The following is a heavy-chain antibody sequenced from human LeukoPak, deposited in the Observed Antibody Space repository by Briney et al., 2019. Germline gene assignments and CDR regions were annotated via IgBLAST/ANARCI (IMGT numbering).Heavy chain of an antibody. CDR2: ISTDDRAI. CDR1: GFTFSNAW. V-gene: IGHV3-11*04. J-gene: IGHJ3*02. D-gene: IGHD3-3*01. CDR3: TSLEVHDRFDI. Sequence: PGGSLRLSCAASGFTFSNAWMSWVRQAPGKGLEWISYISTDDRAINYADSVKGRFTISRDNAKNSLYLQMNGLRAEDTALYYCTSLEVHDRFDIWGQGTMVTVSS.